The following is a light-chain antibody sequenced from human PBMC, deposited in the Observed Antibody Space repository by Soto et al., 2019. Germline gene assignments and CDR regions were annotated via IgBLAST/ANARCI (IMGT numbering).Light chain of an antibody. CDR2: GAS. Sequence: EIVLTQSPGTLSLSPGERATLSCRASQSVDSNYLAWYQQKPGQAPRLLIYGASSRATGIPDRFSGTGSGTDFTLTSSRLESEDFAVYYCQQYGRSPRTFGLGTKVEIK. CDR1: QSVDSNY. V-gene: IGKV3-20*01. J-gene: IGKJ1*01. CDR3: QQYGRSPRT.